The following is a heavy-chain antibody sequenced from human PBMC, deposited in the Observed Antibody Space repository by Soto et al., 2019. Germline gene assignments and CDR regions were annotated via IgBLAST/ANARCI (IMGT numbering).Heavy chain of an antibody. D-gene: IGHD3-9*01. J-gene: IGHJ6*02. Sequence: SETMSLTCTVSGGSISSGGYYWSWIRKHPGKGLEWIGYIYYSGSTYYNPSLKSRVTISVDTSKNQFSLKLSSVTAADTAVYYCARGGYYDILTGYWAYYYYGMDVWGQGTTVTVSS. CDR2: IYYSGST. CDR1: GGSISSGGYY. V-gene: IGHV4-31*03. CDR3: ARGGYYDILTGYWAYYYYGMDV.